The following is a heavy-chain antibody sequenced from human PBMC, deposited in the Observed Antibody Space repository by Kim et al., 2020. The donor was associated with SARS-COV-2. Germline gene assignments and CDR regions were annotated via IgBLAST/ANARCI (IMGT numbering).Heavy chain of an antibody. CDR2: INQSGST. CDR3: ARSGLAAPGSF. Sequence: SETLSLTCAVYGGSFSGYNWNWIRQPPGKGLEWIGEINQSGSTNYNPSLKSRVTISVDTSRNQFSLKLNSVTAADTAVYYCARSGLAAPGSFWGQGTLVTVSS. D-gene: IGHD6-13*01. J-gene: IGHJ4*02. CDR1: GGSFSGYN. V-gene: IGHV4-34*01.